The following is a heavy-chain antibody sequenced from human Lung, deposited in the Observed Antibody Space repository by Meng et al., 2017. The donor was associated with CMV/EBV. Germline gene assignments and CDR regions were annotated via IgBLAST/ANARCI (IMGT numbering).Heavy chain of an antibody. J-gene: IGHJ4*02. CDR1: GYTFTNYG. D-gene: IGHD1-26*01. V-gene: IGHV1-18*01. CDR3: ARVEVGITSGDY. Sequence: QAQLVPSGGEVKKPCASVKVSCKASGYTFTNYGITWVRQAPGQGLEWMGWINAYNGDTNYAQTLQGRVTMTTDTSTSTAYMELRSLRSDDTAVYYCARVEVGITSGDYWGQGTLVTVSS. CDR2: INAYNGDT.